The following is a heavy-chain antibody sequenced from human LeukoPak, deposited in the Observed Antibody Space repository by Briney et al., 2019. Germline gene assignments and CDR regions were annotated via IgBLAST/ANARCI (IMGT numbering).Heavy chain of an antibody. Sequence: PGGSLRLSCAASGFTFSSYAMSWVRQAPGKGLEWVSAISGSGGSTYYADSVKGRFTISRDNAKNSLYLQMNSLRAEDTAVYYCARDGSYGSVDHWGQGTLVTVSS. D-gene: IGHD1-26*01. CDR3: ARDGSYGSVDH. J-gene: IGHJ4*02. V-gene: IGHV3-23*01. CDR2: ISGSGGST. CDR1: GFTFSSYA.